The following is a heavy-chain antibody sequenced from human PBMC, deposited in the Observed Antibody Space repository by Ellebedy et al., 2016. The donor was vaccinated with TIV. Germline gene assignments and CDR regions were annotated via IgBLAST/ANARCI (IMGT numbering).Heavy chain of an antibody. CDR1: GFTFNKAW. V-gene: IGHV3-15*07. CDR2: IRAKIDGGAT. J-gene: IGHJ4*02. CDR3: VTTYPFYFDY. Sequence: GESLKISCAASGFTFNKAWMNWVRQAPGKGLEWVGLIRAKIDGGATNYGEPVKGRFTISRDDSQNTVYLQMNSLKSDDTAVYYCVTTYPFYFDYWGQGTLVTVSS.